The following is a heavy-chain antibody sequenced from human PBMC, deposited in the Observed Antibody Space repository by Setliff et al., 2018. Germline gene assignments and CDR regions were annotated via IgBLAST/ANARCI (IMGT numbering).Heavy chain of an antibody. Sequence: ASVKVSCKASGYTFTRYAMNWVRQAPGQGLEWMGWINANTGNPTYAQGFTGRFVFSLDTSVSTAYLQISSLKAEDTAVYYCARDSSGWSGFSRLVGVYYYYMDVWGKGTTVTVSS. D-gene: IGHD6-19*01. CDR2: INANTGNP. CDR1: GYTFTRYA. V-gene: IGHV7-4-1*02. CDR3: ARDSSGWSGFSRLVGVYYYYMDV. J-gene: IGHJ6*03.